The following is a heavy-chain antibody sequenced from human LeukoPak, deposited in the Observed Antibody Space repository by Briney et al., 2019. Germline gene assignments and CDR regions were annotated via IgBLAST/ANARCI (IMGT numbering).Heavy chain of an antibody. CDR2: IIPIFGTA. D-gene: IGHD2-2*01. CDR3: ASSRGGVVPAARFDP. V-gene: IGHV1-69*13. CDR1: GYTFTNYG. J-gene: IGHJ5*02. Sequence: SVKVSCKASGYTFTNYGISWVRQAPGQGLEWMGGIIPIFGTANYAQKFQGRVTITADESTSTAYMELSSLRSEDTAVYYCASSRGGVVPAARFDPWGQGTLVTVSS.